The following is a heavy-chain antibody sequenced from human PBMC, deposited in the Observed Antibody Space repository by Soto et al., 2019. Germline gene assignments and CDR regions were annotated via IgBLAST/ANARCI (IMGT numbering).Heavy chain of an antibody. CDR2: IYYRGST. CDR3: ARQPLLSFSYALDV. D-gene: IGHD3-10*01. CDR1: GGSISGYY. Sequence: SETLSLTCNVSGGSISGYYWSWIRQSPGKGLEYIGYIYYRGSTNYNSSLKSRVTMSVDTSRNQFSLKMNSVTAADTAVYYCARQPLLSFSYALDVLGQGTTVAVSS. V-gene: IGHV4-59*01. J-gene: IGHJ6*02.